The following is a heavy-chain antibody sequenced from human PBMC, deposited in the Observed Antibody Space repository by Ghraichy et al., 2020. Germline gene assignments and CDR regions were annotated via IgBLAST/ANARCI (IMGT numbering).Heavy chain of an antibody. D-gene: IGHD1-26*01. V-gene: IGHV3-7*01. CDR1: GFTFNNYY. Sequence: GESLNISCAASGFTFNNYYMSWVRQAPGKGLEWVANLNQDGSEKNYVGSVKGRFTISRDNAKNSLFLQMKSLRAEDTAVYYCARDSGSCNGCAFDIWGQGTMVTVSS. J-gene: IGHJ3*02. CDR2: LNQDGSEK. CDR3: ARDSGSCNGCAFDI.